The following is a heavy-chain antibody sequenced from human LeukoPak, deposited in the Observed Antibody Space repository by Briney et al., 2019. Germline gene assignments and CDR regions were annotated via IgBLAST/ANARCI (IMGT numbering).Heavy chain of an antibody. CDR2: IGGSGGGT. CDR1: GFTFSTSA. CDR3: SRGWTTGDY. D-gene: IGHD3-10*01. J-gene: IGHJ4*02. Sequence: PGGSLRLSCAASGFTFSTSAMNWVRQAPEKGLEWVSTIGGSGGGTYYTDSAKGRFTISRDNSENTLYLQMDSLRAEDTAVYYCSRGWTTGDYWGQGTLVTVSS. V-gene: IGHV3-23*01.